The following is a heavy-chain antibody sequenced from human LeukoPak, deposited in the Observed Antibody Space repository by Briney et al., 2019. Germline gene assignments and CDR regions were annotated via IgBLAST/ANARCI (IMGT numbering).Heavy chain of an antibody. V-gene: IGHV4-34*01. J-gene: IGHJ4*02. CDR2: INHSGSA. Sequence: KPSETLSLTCAVSGGSFSGYYWTWISQPPGKGLEWIGEINHSGSANYNPSLMSRVTISLDTSKNHFSLNLSSVTAADTAVYYCARGQGTVTTHWGQGTLVTVSS. D-gene: IGHD4-11*01. CDR3: ARGQGTVTTH. CDR1: GGSFSGYY.